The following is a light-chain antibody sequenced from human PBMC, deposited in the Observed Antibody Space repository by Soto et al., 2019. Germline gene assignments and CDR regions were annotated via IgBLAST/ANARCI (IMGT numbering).Light chain of an antibody. V-gene: IGKV3-15*01. CDR3: QQYNRWPLMYT. CDR2: GTS. J-gene: IGKJ2*01. Sequence: EIVMTQSPATLSVSPGERATLSCRASQSVSGNFAWYQQKPGQAPRLLIYGTSTRATGIPARFSGSGSGTEFTLNISSLQSEDFAVYYCQQYNRWPLMYTFGQGTKLEIK. CDR1: QSVSGN.